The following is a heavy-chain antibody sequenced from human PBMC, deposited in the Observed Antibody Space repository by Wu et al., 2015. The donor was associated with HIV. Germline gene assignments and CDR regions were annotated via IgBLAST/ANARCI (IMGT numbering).Heavy chain of an antibody. Sequence: QDQLVQSGAEVKKPGSTVRLSCKSSGGTFSNYAINWVRQAPGQGLEWMGGIIPLFGTANYAQNFHDRVTLTADESTSTAYMELSSLRSEDTAVYYCARDDSSGYWGRLVSDYYYGMDVWGQGTTVTVSS. CDR1: GGTFSNYA. CDR2: IIPLFGTA. CDR3: ARDDSSGYWGRLVSDYYYGMDV. J-gene: IGHJ6*02. V-gene: IGHV1-69*12. D-gene: IGHD3-22*01.